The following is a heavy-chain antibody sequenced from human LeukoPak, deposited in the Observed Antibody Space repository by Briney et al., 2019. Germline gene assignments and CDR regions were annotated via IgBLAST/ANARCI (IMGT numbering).Heavy chain of an antibody. J-gene: IGHJ3*02. CDR2: VFHSGIT. D-gene: IGHD7-27*01. Sequence: SETLSLTCTVSGRSISSYYWSWIRQPPGRGLEWIGYVFHSGITNYNPSLKSRVTMSVAGTENQFSLKLSSVTAADTAVYYCARWGLSSTGSDDAFDIWGQGTMVTVSS. V-gene: IGHV4-59*08. CDR1: GRSISSYY. CDR3: ARWGLSSTGSDDAFDI.